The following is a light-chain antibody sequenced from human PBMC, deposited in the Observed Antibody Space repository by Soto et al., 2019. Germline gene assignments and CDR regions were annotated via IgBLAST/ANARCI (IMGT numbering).Light chain of an antibody. CDR2: GNS. V-gene: IGLV1-40*01. CDR1: SSNIGAGYD. CDR3: QSYDSSLSGSV. Sequence: QSVLTQQPSVSGAPGQRVTISCTGSSSNIGAGYDVHWYQQLPGTAPKLLIFGNSNRPSGVPDRFSGSKSGTSVSLAITGLQAEDEADYYCQSYDSSLSGSVFGGGTKLTVL. J-gene: IGLJ2*01.